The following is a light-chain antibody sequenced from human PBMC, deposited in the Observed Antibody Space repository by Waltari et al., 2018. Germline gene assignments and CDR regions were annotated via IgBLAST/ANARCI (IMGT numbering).Light chain of an antibody. V-gene: IGKV3-11*01. CDR3: QQRSYLIT. Sequence: DIVLTQSPATLSVSPGERATLSCRASQSVNTDLAWYQHKPGQGPRLLIYDASNRATGIPARFSGSGSGTDFTLTISSFEPEDFGIYYCQQRSYLITFGQGTRLEIK. J-gene: IGKJ5*01. CDR2: DAS. CDR1: QSVNTD.